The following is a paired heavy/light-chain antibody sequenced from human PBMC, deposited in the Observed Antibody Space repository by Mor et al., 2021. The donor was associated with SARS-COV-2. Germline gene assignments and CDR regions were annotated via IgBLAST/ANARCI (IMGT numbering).Light chain of an antibody. V-gene: IGKV3-15*01. CDR1: QSVSRN. J-gene: IGKJ2*01. CDR3: QQYNNWPYT. Sequence: EIVLTQSPATLSVSPGERATLSCRASQSVSRNFAWYQQIPGQAPRLLIYGTSTRATGIPARFSGSGSGTDFTLTISSLQSEDFALYYCQQYNNWPYTFGQGTKLEIK. CDR2: GTS.
Heavy chain of an antibody. CDR2: INPGDGST. J-gene: IGHJ4*02. CDR3: AIGFDSGGAIDS. V-gene: IGHV1-46*01. D-gene: IGHD2-15*01. CDR1: GYTFTTYF. Sequence: QVQLVQSGAEVRKPGASVRISCKASGYTFTTYFLHWVRQAPGHGFEWVGMINPGDGSTSYVDTFQDRVIMTRDTSTTTVFLDLASLRPEDTAMYFCAIGFDSGGAIDSWGQGSLLTVSS.